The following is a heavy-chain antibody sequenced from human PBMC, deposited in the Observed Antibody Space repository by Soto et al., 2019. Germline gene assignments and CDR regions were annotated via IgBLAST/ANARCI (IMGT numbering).Heavy chain of an antibody. V-gene: IGHV1-69*12. D-gene: IGHD2-15*01. J-gene: IGHJ6*02. CDR2: IIPIFGTA. Sequence: QVQLVQSGAEVKKPGSSVKVSCKASGGTFSSYAISWVRQAPGQGLEWMGGIIPIFGTANYAQKFQGRVTVTADESTSTAYMELSSVGSEDTAVYYCASSGTVVRAHGYYYGMDVWGQGTTVTVSS. CDR1: GGTFSSYA. CDR3: ASSGTVVRAHGYYYGMDV.